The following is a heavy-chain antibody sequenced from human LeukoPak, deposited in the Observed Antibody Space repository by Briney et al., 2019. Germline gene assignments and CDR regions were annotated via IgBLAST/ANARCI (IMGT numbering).Heavy chain of an antibody. V-gene: IGHV3-48*03. D-gene: IGHD5-18*01. CDR2: ISSSGSTT. CDR1: GFTFSSYE. CDR3: ARDGGYSYGLTMDV. Sequence: RGGSLRLSCAASGFTFSSYEMNWVRQAPGKGLEWVPYISSSGSTTYYADSVKGRFTISRDNAKNSLYVQVNSLRVEDTAVYYCARDGGYSYGLTMDVWGQEHTGPVSS. J-gene: IGHJ6*02.